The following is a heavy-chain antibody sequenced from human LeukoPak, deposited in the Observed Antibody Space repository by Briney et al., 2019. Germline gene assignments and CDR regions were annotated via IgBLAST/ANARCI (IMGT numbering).Heavy chain of an antibody. Sequence: ASVKVSCKASGYTFTSYYMHWERQAPGQGLEWMGIINPSGGSTSYAQKFQGRVTMTRDMSTSTAYMELSRLRSDDTAVYYCARELQLERRSLDIWGQGTMVTVSS. V-gene: IGHV1-46*01. CDR3: ARELQLERRSLDI. J-gene: IGHJ3*02. D-gene: IGHD1-1*01. CDR2: INPSGGST. CDR1: GYTFTSYY.